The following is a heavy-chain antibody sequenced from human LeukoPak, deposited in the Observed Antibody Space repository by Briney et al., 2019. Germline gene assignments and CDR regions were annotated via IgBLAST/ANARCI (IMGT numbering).Heavy chain of an antibody. Sequence: HGGSLRLSCAASGFTFSSYWMYWVRQAPGKGLVWVSRINSDGSSTSYADSVKDRCSISRDNAKNTLYLQMNSLRAEDTAVYYCARSPVEVDGFDIWGQGTMVTVSS. D-gene: IGHD2-2*01. CDR2: INSDGSST. CDR3: ARSPVEVDGFDI. V-gene: IGHV3-74*01. CDR1: GFTFSSYW. J-gene: IGHJ3*02.